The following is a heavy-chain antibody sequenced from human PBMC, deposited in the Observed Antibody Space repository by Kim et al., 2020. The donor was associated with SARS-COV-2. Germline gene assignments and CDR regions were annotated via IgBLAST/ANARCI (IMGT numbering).Heavy chain of an antibody. Sequence: ASVKVSCATPGFLSTNQLISWVRQAPGQGLEWVGWVSAYRENVKYAEKFEGRVFMSTEIVTSTAYMELRGLRVDDTAVYFCARTGFGTDFYGRDWGQGTLVTVSS. D-gene: IGHD1-7*01. CDR3: ARTGFGTDFYGRD. CDR2: VSAYRENV. CDR1: GFLSTNQL. J-gene: IGHJ4*03. V-gene: IGHV1-18*01.